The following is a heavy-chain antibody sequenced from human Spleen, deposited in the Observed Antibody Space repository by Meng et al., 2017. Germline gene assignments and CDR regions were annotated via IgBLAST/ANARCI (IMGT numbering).Heavy chain of an antibody. D-gene: IGHD5-12*01. CDR1: GFYFSNAW. V-gene: IGHV3-15*01. CDR2: IKSNTDGGTV. CDR3: SGHIDY. J-gene: IGHJ4*02. Sequence: GESLKISCAASGFYFSNAWMSWVRQAPGKGLEWVGRIKSNTDGGTVEYAAPVTGRFTISRDDSKNTVYLQMNSLKTEDTAVYYCSGHIDYWGQGTLVTVSS.